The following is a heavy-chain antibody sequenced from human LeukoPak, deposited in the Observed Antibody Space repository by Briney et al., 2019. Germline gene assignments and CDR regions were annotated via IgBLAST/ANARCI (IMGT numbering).Heavy chain of an antibody. V-gene: IGHV3-23*01. CDR3: AKGRLVVTAINS. D-gene: IGHD2-21*02. J-gene: IGHJ4*02. CDR2: MSGRGGRT. Sequence: GGSLRPSCAASGFTFSNYAMSWVRQAPGKGPEWVSAMSGRGGRTYYADSVKGRFTISRDNSKNTLYLQMNSLRAEDTAIYYCAKGRLVVTAINSWGQGTLVTVSS. CDR1: GFTFSNYA.